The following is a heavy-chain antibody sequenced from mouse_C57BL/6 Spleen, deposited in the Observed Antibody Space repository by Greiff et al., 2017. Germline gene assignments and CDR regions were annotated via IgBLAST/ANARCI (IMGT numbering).Heavy chain of an antibody. V-gene: IGHV1-26*01. CDR1: GYTFTDYY. J-gene: IGHJ3*01. Sequence: EVQLQQSGPELVKPGASVKISCKASGYTFTDYYMHWVKQSHGKSLEWIGDINPNNGGTSYNQKFKGKATLTVDKSSSTADMEHRSLTSEDSAVYYCAREMRGIPFAYWGQGTLVTVSA. CDR3: AREMRGIPFAY. CDR2: INPNNGGT.